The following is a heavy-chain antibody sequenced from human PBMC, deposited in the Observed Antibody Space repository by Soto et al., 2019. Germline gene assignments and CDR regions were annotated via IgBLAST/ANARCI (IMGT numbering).Heavy chain of an antibody. CDR2: TGRSLYPI. CDR3: ARDNRSFWNGYYRRYDYYGMDV. CDR1: GFSFSDYY. V-gene: IGHV3-11*01. D-gene: IGHD3-3*01. Sequence: HVPLVESGGGLVEPGGSLRLSCAASGFSFSDYYVNWIRQAQGKGLEWISYTGRSLYPIYYADSVKGRFSISRDSGKNSVVLQMNSLRVEDTAVYYCARDNRSFWNGYYRRYDYYGMDVWGRGTTVIVSS. J-gene: IGHJ6*04.